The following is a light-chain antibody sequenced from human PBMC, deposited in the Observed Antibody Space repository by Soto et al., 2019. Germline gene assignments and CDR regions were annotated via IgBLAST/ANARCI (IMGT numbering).Light chain of an antibody. Sequence: DIPMTQSPSSVSASIGDTVTITCRASQDISILLAWYQQKPGRAPKLLIYGASTLESWVPSRFSGSGSGTEFTLTISSLQPEDFATYFCQQSDSFPLTFGGGTKVEIK. CDR2: GAS. J-gene: IGKJ4*01. CDR3: QQSDSFPLT. V-gene: IGKV1D-12*01. CDR1: QDISIL.